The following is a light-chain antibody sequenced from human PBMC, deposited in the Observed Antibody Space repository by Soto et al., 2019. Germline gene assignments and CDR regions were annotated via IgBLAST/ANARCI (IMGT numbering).Light chain of an antibody. V-gene: IGLV2-14*01. CDR1: SIDVGGYNY. Sequence: QPALTQPASVSGSPGQSITISCSGTSIDVGGYNYVSWYQQHPGKAPKLMIYDVSNRPSGVSNRFSGSKSGNTASLTISGLQAEDEADYYCSSYTSSSTYVFGTGTKVPVL. CDR2: DVS. CDR3: SSYTSSSTYV. J-gene: IGLJ1*01.